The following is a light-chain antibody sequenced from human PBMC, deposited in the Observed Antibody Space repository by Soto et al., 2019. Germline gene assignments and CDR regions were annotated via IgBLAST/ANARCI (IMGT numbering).Light chain of an antibody. V-gene: IGKV3-20*01. J-gene: IGKJ1*01. CDR2: GAS. CDR1: QSVSSSH. Sequence: EIELTQSPGTLSLFPGERATLSCRASQSVSSSHLAWYQQKPGQAPRLLISGASRRATGIPDRFSGSGSGTDFTLTISRLEPEEFAVYYCHKYGSRGTFGQGTKVEIK. CDR3: HKYGSRGT.